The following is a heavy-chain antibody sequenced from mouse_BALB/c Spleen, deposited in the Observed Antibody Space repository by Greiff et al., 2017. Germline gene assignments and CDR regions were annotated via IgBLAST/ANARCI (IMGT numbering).Heavy chain of an antibody. CDR3: ARELRRFAY. CDR1: GYTFTSYT. Sequence: QVQLKESGAELARPGASVKMSCKASGYTFTSYTMHWVKQRPGQGLEWIGYINPSSGYTNYNQKFKDKATLTADKSSSTAYMQLSSLTSEDSAVYYCARELRRFAYWGQGTLVTVSA. V-gene: IGHV1-4*01. J-gene: IGHJ3*01. CDR2: INPSSGYT. D-gene: IGHD1-1*01.